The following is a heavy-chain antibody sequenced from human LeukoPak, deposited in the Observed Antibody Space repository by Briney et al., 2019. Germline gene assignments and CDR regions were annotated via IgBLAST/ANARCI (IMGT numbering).Heavy chain of an antibody. J-gene: IGHJ5*02. D-gene: IGHD3-3*01. Sequence: GGSLRLSCAASGFTFSKYWFHWVRQAPGKGPVWVSRIDEDGSKTNYADAVRGRFAISRDNAKNTLYLLMNSLRPEDTAVYYCAIDVFGKDYLWGQGTLVTVS. CDR1: GFTFSKYW. V-gene: IGHV3-74*01. CDR2: IDEDGSKT. CDR3: AIDVFGKDYL.